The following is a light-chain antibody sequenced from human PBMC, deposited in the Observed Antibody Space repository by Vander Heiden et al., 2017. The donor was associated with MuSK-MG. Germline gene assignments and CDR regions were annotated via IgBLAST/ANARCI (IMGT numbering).Light chain of an antibody. CDR2: DVS. J-gene: IGLJ2*01. Sequence: QSALTQPASVSASPGQSITVSCTGTSSDIGGYNFVSWYQQHPGKVPKLIIFDVSNRPSGVSNRFTGSKSGNTASLTISGLQADDEADYYCSSYTSSDSLDVVFGGGTKLTVL. CDR3: SSYTSSDSLDVV. V-gene: IGLV2-14*01. CDR1: SSDIGGYNF.